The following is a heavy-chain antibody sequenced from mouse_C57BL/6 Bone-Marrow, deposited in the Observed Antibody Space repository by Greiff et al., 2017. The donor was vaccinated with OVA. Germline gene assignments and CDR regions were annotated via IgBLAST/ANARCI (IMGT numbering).Heavy chain of an antibody. D-gene: IGHD1-1*01. CDR3: ARSIYYYGSSLYFDY. CDR2: IYPGSGNT. CDR1: GYTFTDYY. Sequence: VQLQQSGAELVRPGASVKLSCKASGYTFTDYYINWVKQRPGQGLEWIARIYPGSGNTYYNEKFKGKATLTAEKSSSTAYMQLSSLTSEDSAVYFCARSIYYYGSSLYFDYWGQGTTLTVSS. V-gene: IGHV1-76*01. J-gene: IGHJ2*01.